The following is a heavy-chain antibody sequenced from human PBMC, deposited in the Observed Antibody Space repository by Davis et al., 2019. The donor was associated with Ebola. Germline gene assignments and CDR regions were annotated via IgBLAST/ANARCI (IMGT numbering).Heavy chain of an antibody. CDR3: AREGPYSNYEVYYYYGMDV. Sequence: SETLSLTCAVYGGSFSGYYWSWIRQPPGKGLEWIGEINHSGSTNYNPSLKSRVTISVDTSKNQFSLKLSSVTAADTAVYYCAREGPYSNYEVYYYYGMDVWGQGTTVTVSS. V-gene: IGHV4-34*01. D-gene: IGHD4-11*01. CDR1: GGSFSGYY. CDR2: INHSGST. J-gene: IGHJ6*02.